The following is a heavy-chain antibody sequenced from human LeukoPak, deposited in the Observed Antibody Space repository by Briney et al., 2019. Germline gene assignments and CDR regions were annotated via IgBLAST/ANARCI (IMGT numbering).Heavy chain of an antibody. V-gene: IGHV1-46*01. CDR2: INPSGGST. CDR1: GYTFTSYY. D-gene: IGHD3-22*01. Sequence: ASVKVSCKASGYTFTSYYMHWVRQAPGQGLEWMGIINPSGGSTSYAQKFQGRVTMTRDMSTSTVYMELSSLRSEDTAVYYCARYGPRPLEGYYYDRSGYYGGFDYWGQGTLVTVSS. J-gene: IGHJ4*02. CDR3: ARYGPRPLEGYYYDRSGYYGGFDY.